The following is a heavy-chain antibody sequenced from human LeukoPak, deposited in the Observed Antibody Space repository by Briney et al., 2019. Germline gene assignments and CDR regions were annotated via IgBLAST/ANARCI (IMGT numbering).Heavy chain of an antibody. D-gene: IGHD3-22*01. CDR1: GFSSDDFA. V-gene: IGHV3-9*02. Sequence: HSGRSLRLSCAASGFSSDDFAMHWVRQAPGKGLEWVSGITWNSGIIGYADSVKGRFTISRDNAKNSLYLQMNSLRAEDTALYYCAKGRGYYSPYYWGQGTLVTVSS. CDR2: ITWNSGII. CDR3: AKGRGYYSPYY. J-gene: IGHJ4*02.